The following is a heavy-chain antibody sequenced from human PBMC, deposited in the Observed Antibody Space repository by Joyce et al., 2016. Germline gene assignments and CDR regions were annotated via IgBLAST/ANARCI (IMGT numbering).Heavy chain of an antibody. CDR1: GGSVSSGNHY. CDR2: IHTSGKT. Sequence: QVQLQESGPGLVKPSQTLSPTCTVSGGSVSSGNHYGSWIRQPAGKGLEWIGRIHTSGKTDYNPSLNYRGTISLDSSTNQFSLELRSVTAADTAVYFCARGGGDGHSDFDYWGQGTLVTVSS. D-gene: IGHD5-24*01. J-gene: IGHJ4*02. V-gene: IGHV4-61*02. CDR3: ARGGGDGHSDFDY.